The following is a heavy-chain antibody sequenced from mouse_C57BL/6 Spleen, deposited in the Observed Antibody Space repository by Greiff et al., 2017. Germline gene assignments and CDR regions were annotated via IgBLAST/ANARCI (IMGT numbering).Heavy chain of an antibody. Sequence: VQLQQSGPELVKPGASVKLSCKASGYTFTSYWMHWVKQRPGQGLEWIGNINPSTGGTTYNEKFQSKATLTVDKSSSTAYLQLRSLPSEDAAVYYWAREIYGMPAWFAYWGQGTLVTVSA. CDR3: AREIYGMPAWFAY. J-gene: IGHJ3*01. CDR1: GYTFTSYW. CDR2: INPSTGGT. V-gene: IGHV1-53*01. D-gene: IGHD1-1*01.